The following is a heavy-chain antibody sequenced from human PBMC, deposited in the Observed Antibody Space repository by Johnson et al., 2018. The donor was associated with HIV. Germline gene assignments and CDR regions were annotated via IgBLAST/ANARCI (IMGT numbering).Heavy chain of an antibody. D-gene: IGHD6-13*01. V-gene: IGHV3-7*05. CDR2: LNEVGMEK. J-gene: IGHJ3*02. CDR1: GFTFGSYW. Sequence: VQLVESGGDLVQPGGSRILSCEASGFTFGSYWLRWVRQLPGKGQKWVANLNEVGMEKSLVDSLKGRLTISRDNAKNSLYLQIDNLRAEDTAVYYCARDGVYSSPWDALDIWGHGTMVTVSS. CDR3: ARDGVYSSPWDALDI.